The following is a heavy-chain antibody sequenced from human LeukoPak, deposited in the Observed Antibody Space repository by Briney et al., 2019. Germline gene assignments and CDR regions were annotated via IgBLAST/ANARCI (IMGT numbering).Heavy chain of an antibody. J-gene: IGHJ4*02. CDR1: GDSISSSSYY. CDR3: ARRLYYGKTFDY. V-gene: IGHV4-39*01. D-gene: IGHD3-22*01. CDR2: IYYSGST. Sequence: PSETLSLTCTVSGDSISSSSYYWGWIRQPPGTGLEWIGSIYYSGSTYYNPSLKSRVTISVDTSKNQFSLKLSSVTAADTAVYYCARRLYYGKTFDYWGQGTLVTVSS.